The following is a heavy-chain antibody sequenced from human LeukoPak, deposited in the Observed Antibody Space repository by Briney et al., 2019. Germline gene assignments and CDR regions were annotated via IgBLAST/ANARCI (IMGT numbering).Heavy chain of an antibody. CDR3: ARDLGGSYYNYFDY. CDR1: GGTFSSYA. J-gene: IGHJ4*02. CDR2: INPNSGGT. D-gene: IGHD1-26*01. Sequence: ASVKVSCKASGGTFSSYAISWVRQAPGQGLEWMGRINPNSGGTNYAQKFQGRVTMTRDTSISTAYMELSRLRSDDTAVYYCARDLGGSYYNYFDYWGQGTLVTVSS. V-gene: IGHV1-2*06.